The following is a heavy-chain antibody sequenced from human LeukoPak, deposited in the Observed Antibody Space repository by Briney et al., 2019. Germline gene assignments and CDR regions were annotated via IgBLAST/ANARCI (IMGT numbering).Heavy chain of an antibody. D-gene: IGHD3-10*01. CDR2: IRYDGSNK. CDR3: AKDREHYYGSGGFDY. Sequence: GGSLRLSCAASGFTFSNAWMSWVRQAPGKGLEWVAFIRYDGSNKYYADSVKGRFTISRDNSKNTLYLQMNSLRAEDTAVYYCAKDREHYYGSGGFDYWGQGTLVTVSS. CDR1: GFTFSNAW. J-gene: IGHJ4*02. V-gene: IGHV3-30*02.